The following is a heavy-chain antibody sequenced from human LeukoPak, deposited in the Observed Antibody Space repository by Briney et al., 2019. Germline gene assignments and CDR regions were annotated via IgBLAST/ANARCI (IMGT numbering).Heavy chain of an antibody. CDR3: ARGPSSGGRGGFDY. V-gene: IGHV4-34*01. Sequence: SETLSITCAVYGGSFSGYYWSWIRQPPGKGLEWIGEINHSGSTNYNPSLKSRVTISVDTSKNQFSLKLSSVTAADTAVYYCARGPSSGGRGGFDYWGQGTLVTVSS. D-gene: IGHD3-10*01. J-gene: IGHJ4*02. CDR2: INHSGST. CDR1: GGSFSGYY.